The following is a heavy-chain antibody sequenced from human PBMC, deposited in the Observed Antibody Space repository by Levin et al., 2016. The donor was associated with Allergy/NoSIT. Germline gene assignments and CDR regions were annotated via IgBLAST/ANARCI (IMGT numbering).Heavy chain of an antibody. J-gene: IGHJ4*02. D-gene: IGHD6-19*01. CDR2: ISGSGGST. CDR1: GFTFSSYA. CDR3: AKQVWAYSSGWYFDY. V-gene: IGHV3-23*01. Sequence: GESLKISCAASGFTFSSYAMSWVRQAPGKGLEWVSAISGSGGSTYYADSVKGRFTISRDNSKNTLYLQMNSLRAEDTAVYYCAKQVWAYSSGWYFDYWGQGTLVTVSS.